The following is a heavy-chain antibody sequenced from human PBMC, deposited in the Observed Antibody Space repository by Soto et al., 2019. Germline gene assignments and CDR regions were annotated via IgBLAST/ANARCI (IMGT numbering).Heavy chain of an antibody. CDR2: TFDSGNA. CDR1: GGSIKSYG. CDR3: ARHRRTTVAKFYFDN. V-gene: IGHV4-59*08. D-gene: IGHD4-4*01. J-gene: IGHJ4*02. Sequence: PSETLSLRCTVSGGSIKSYGWSWIRKPPGKGLEWIAYTFDSGNANYNPSLKSRVTISVDTSKNQFSLKLTSVTAADTAVYYCARHRRTTVAKFYFDNWGQGALVTVSS.